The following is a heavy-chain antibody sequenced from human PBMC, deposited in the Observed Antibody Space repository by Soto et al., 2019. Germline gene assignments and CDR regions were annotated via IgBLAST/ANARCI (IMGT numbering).Heavy chain of an antibody. D-gene: IGHD3-22*01. J-gene: IGHJ6*02. CDR2: ISSSSRSR. CDR1: GFTFSSYG. CDR3: ARVPLYDSGGYYMYYYGMDV. V-gene: IGHV3-48*02. Sequence: EVQLVESGGGLAQPGGSLRLSCAASGFTFSSYGMKWVRQAPGKGLEWVSYISSSSRSRYYADSVKGRFTISRDNAKNSLYLQMNSLRDEDTAVYYCARVPLYDSGGYYMYYYGMDVWGQGTTVTVSS.